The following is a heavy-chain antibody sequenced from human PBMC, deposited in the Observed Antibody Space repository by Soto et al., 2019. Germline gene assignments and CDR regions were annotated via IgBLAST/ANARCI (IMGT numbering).Heavy chain of an antibody. Sequence: SETLSLTCTVSGASVSSGGYYWSWIRQHPEKGLEWIGYIYNSGLISYNPSLKSRIVVSRDTSRNQLSLKVTSVTVADTAVYFCARSRRGAVATFDLWGQGTPVTVSS. D-gene: IGHD2-15*01. V-gene: IGHV4-31*03. CDR3: ARSRRGAVATFDL. CDR1: GASVSSGGYY. CDR2: IYNSGLI. J-gene: IGHJ4*02.